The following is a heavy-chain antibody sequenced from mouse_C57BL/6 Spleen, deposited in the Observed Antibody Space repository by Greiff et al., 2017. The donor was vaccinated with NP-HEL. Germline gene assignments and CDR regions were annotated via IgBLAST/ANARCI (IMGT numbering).Heavy chain of an antibody. CDR1: GYTFTSYW. V-gene: IGHV1-69*01. Sequence: VQLQQPGAELVMPGASVKLSCKASGYTFTSYWMHWVKQRPGQGLEWIGELDPSDSYTNYNQKFKGKSTLTVDKSSSTAYMQLSSLTSEDSAVYYCARDRADWYFDVWGTGTTVTVSS. CDR2: LDPSDSYT. J-gene: IGHJ1*03. CDR3: ARDRADWYFDV.